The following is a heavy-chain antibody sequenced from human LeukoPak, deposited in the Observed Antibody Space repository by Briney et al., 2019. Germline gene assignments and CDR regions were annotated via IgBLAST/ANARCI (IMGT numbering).Heavy chain of an antibody. CDR2: IIPNLGIA. CDR1: GGTFSSNV. Sequence: ASVKVSCKASGGTFSSNVITWVRQAPGQGLEWMGRIIPNLGIANYAQKFQGRVTFTADKSTSTAYMELSSLRSEDTAVYYCARGGRARPGGYYYYYMDVWGKGTTVTVSS. CDR3: ARGGRARPGGYYYYYMDV. J-gene: IGHJ6*03. D-gene: IGHD6-6*01. V-gene: IGHV1-69*04.